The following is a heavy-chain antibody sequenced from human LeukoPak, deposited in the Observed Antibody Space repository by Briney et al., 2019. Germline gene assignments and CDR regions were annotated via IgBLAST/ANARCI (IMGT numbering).Heavy chain of an antibody. Sequence: PGGSRRLSCAASGITFSSYAMSWVRQAPGKGLEWVSAISGSGGSTYYADSVKGRFTISRDNSKNTLYLQMNSLRAEDTAVYYCAKVGELGYCSSTSCPIDYWGQGTLVTVSS. D-gene: IGHD2-2*01. CDR2: ISGSGGST. J-gene: IGHJ4*02. CDR3: AKVGELGYCSSTSCPIDY. CDR1: GITFSSYA. V-gene: IGHV3-23*01.